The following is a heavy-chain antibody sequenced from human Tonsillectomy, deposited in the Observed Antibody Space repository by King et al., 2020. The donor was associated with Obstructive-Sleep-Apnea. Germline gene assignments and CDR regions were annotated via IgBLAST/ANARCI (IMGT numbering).Heavy chain of an antibody. D-gene: IGHD2-2*01. CDR3: AKGKLAYQLLGGGYYYYGMDV. Sequence: VQLVESGGGLVQPGGSLRLSCAASGFTFSSYAMSWVRQAPGKGLEWFSAISGSGGSTYYADSVKGGFTISRDNSKNTLDLQMNSLRAEDTAVYYCAKGKLAYQLLGGGYYYYGMDVWGQGTTVTVSS. CDR2: ISGSGGST. J-gene: IGHJ6*02. V-gene: IGHV3-23*04. CDR1: GFTFSSYA.